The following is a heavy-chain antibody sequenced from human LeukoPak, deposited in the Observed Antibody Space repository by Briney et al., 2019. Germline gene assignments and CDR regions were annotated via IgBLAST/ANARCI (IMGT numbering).Heavy chain of an antibody. J-gene: IGHJ4*02. D-gene: IGHD3-22*01. CDR1: GFKFDNYA. Sequence: GGSLRLSCAASGFKFDNYAMHWVRQAPGKGLEWVAVISYDGSNKYYADSVKGRFTISRDNSKNTLYLQMNSLRAEDTAVYYCASWSYDSSGHWGQGTLVTVSS. CDR2: ISYDGSNK. CDR3: ASWSYDSSGH. V-gene: IGHV3-30*04.